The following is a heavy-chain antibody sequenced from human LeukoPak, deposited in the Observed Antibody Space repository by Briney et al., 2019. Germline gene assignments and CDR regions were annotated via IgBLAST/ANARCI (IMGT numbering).Heavy chain of an antibody. Sequence: PGGSLRLSCAASGFTFSSYAMSWVRQAPGKGLEWVSAISGSGGSTYYADSVKGRFTISRDNSKNTLYLQMYSLRAEDTAVYYCAKVPGTFYYYYGMDVWGQGTTVTVSS. CDR3: AKVPGTFYYYYGMDV. CDR1: GFTFSSYA. D-gene: IGHD3-10*01. J-gene: IGHJ6*02. CDR2: ISGSGGST. V-gene: IGHV3-23*01.